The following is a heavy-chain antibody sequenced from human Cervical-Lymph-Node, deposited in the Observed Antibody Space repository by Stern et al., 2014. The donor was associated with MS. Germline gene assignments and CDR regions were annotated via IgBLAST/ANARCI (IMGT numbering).Heavy chain of an antibody. J-gene: IGHJ1*01. V-gene: IGHV3-33*01. Sequence: VQLEESGGGVVQPGRSLRLSCAASGFTFSRSGMHWVRQAPGKGLEWLAIIYYDGSNRYYADSVKGRFTISRDNSKNTLYLQMNSLRAEDTAVYYCAREGGNTAEYFQHWGQGTLVTVSS. D-gene: IGHD4-23*01. CDR2: IYYDGSNR. CDR1: GFTFSRSG. CDR3: AREGGNTAEYFQH.